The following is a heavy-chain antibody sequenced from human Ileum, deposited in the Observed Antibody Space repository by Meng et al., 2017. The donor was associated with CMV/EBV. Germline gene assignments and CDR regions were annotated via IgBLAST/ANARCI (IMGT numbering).Heavy chain of an antibody. CDR2: IYWNDHK. V-gene: IGHV2-5*01. D-gene: IGHD4/OR15-4a*01. Sequence: SGPTLVKPTQTLTLTCTFSGFSLNSVEVGVGWIRQPPGKALEWLAVIYWNDHKRSGPSLQSRLTITKDTSKNQVVLTMTNMDPVDTATYYCAHTRTSYGEGAMDVWGQGTTVTVSS. CDR3: AHTRTSYGEGAMDV. J-gene: IGHJ6*02. CDR1: GFSLNSVEVG.